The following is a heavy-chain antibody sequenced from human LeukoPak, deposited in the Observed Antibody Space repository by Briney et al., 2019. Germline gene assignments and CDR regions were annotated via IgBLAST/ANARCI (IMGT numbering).Heavy chain of an antibody. D-gene: IGHD3-16*01. Sequence: PGGSLRLSCAASGFTFSSYIMNWVRQAPGKGLEWVSSISSDSSYIYYADSVKGRFTISRDNAKNSLYLQKNSLRAEDTAVYYCARGSVGGGNYFDYWGQGTLVTVSS. V-gene: IGHV3-21*01. CDR1: GFTFSSYI. J-gene: IGHJ4*02. CDR3: ARGSVGGGNYFDY. CDR2: ISSDSSYI.